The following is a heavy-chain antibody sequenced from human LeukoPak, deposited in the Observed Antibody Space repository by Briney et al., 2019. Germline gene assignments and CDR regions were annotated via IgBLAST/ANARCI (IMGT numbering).Heavy chain of an antibody. J-gene: IGHJ3*02. CDR3: ASRYSIGHDVFDI. Sequence: SETLSLTCTVSGGSISSSSYYWGWIRQPPGKGLEWIGSIYYSGSTYYNPSLKGRVTISVDTSKNQFSLKLSSLTAADTPVYYCASRYSIGHDVFDIWGQGTMVTVSS. D-gene: IGHD6-19*01. CDR1: GGSISSSSYY. CDR2: IYYSGST. V-gene: IGHV4-39*07.